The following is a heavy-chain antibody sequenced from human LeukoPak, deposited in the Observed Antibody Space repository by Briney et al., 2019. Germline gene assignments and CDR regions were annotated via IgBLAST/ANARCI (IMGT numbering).Heavy chain of an antibody. V-gene: IGHV3-11*01. CDR2: ISSSGSTI. CDR3: AREGYYYDSSGYPY. J-gene: IGHJ4*02. CDR1: GFTFSDYY. D-gene: IGHD3-22*01. Sequence: GGSLRLSCAASGFTFSDYYTSWIRQAPGKGLEWVSYISSSGSTIYYADSVKGRFTISRDNAKNSPYLQMNSLRAEDTAVYYCAREGYYYDSSGYPYWGQGTLVTVSS.